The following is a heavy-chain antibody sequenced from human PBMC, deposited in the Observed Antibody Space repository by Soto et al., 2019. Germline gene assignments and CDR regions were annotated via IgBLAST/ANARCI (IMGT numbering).Heavy chain of an antibody. CDR3: ARGSAFIGLDY. D-gene: IGHD1-26*01. V-gene: IGHV3-74*01. CDR1: GFTFSDYY. Sequence: PGGSLRLSCAASGFTFSDYYMSWIRQAPGKGLVWVSRINSDGSSTSYADSVKGRFTISRDNAKNTLYLQMNSLRAEDTAVYYCARGSAFIGLDYWGQGTPVTVSS. CDR2: INSDGSST. J-gene: IGHJ4*02.